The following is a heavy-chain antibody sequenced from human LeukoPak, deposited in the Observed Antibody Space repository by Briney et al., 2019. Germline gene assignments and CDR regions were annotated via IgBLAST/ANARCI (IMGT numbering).Heavy chain of an antibody. CDR1: GGSISSGGYY. J-gene: IGHJ4*02. CDR2: IYYSGST. V-gene: IGHV4-31*03. Sequence: SETLSLTCTVSGGSISSGGYYWSWIRQHPGKGLEWIGYIYYSGSTYYNPSLKSRVTISVDTSKNQFSLKLSSVTAADTAVYYCASLQWLGNYYFDYWGQGTLVTVSS. CDR3: ASLQWLGNYYFDY. D-gene: IGHD6-19*01.